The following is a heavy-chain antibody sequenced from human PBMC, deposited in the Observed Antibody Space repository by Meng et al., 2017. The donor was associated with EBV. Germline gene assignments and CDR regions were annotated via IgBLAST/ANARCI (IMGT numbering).Heavy chain of an antibody. CDR1: GYTFTSYD. Sequence: QWQLVTFGAEGKKPGASVKVSCKASGYTFTSYDINWVRQATGQGLEWMGWMNLNSGNTGYAQKFQGRVTMTRNTSISTAYMELSSLRSEDTAVYYCARGPYYYDSSGYYYGEFDPWGQGTLVTVSS. J-gene: IGHJ5*02. D-gene: IGHD3-22*01. V-gene: IGHV1-8*01. CDR2: MNLNSGNT. CDR3: ARGPYYYDSSGYYYGEFDP.